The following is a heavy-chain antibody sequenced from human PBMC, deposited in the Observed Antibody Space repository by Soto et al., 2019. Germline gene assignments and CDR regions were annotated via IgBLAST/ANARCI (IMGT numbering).Heavy chain of an antibody. CDR1: GFTFSSYG. CDR2: IWYDGSNK. V-gene: IGHV3-33*01. D-gene: IGHD3-10*01. CDR3: ERGDAGRAE. J-gene: IGHJ4*02. Sequence: QVQLVESGGGVVQPGRSLRLSCAASGFTFSSYGMHWVRQAPGKGLEWVAVIWYDGSNKYYADSVKGRFTISRDNSKNSLYLQMNSPSAEDTAVYYCERGDAGRAEWGQGTLVTVSS.